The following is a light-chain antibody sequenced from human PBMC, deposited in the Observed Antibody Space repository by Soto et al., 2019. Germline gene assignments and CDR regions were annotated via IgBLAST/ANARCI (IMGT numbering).Light chain of an antibody. CDR3: CSYAGSRSWV. CDR2: EGT. Sequence: QCALTQPASVSGSPGQSITISCTGTSSDVGNYNLVSWYQQHPGKAPKLMIYEGTKRPSGVSNRFSGSKSGNTASVTISGLQAEDEADYYCCSYAGSRSWVFGGATKLTVL. V-gene: IGLV2-23*01. J-gene: IGLJ3*02. CDR1: SSDVGNYNL.